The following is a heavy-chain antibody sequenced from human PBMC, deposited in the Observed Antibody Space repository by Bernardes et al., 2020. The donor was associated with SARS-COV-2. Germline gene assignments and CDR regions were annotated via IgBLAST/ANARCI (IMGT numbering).Heavy chain of an antibody. CDR2: IYGVDRRS. Sequence: SQTLSLTCSVSSGSITSVNYFWAWIRQPPGKGLEWIASIYGVDRRSYYSPSLKSRAEISVDTSNNRFSLKLASVSAADTATYFCATFYDGSTIDQFDNWGQGVPVAVSS. CDR1: SGSITSVNYF. D-gene: IGHD3-22*01. CDR3: ATFYDGSTIDQFDN. V-gene: IGHV4-39*02. J-gene: IGHJ4*02.